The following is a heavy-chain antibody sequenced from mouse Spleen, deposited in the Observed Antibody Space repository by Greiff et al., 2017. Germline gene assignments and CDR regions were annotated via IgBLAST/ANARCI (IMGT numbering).Heavy chain of an antibody. D-gene: IGHD2-3*01. CDR1: GFSLTSYG. CDR2: IWRGGST. J-gene: IGHJ4*01. CDR3: AKDGYYYSLDY. V-gene: IGHV2-5-1*01. Sequence: VQLQESGPSLVQPSQSLSITCTVSGFSLTSYGVHWVRQSPGKGLEWLAVIWRGGSTDYNAAFMSRLSIIKDNSKSQVFFKMNSLQADDTATYYCAKDGYYYSLDYWGQGTSVTVSS.